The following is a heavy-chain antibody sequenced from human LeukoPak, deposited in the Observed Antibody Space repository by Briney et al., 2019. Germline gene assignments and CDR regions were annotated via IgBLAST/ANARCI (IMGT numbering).Heavy chain of an antibody. CDR3: ARELTVGATIDY. Sequence: PGGSLRLSCAASGFTFSTYYMSWVRQAPGRGREWVSGIYGGGNSYYAESVTGRFTISRDNSRNTLHLQMNSLRGEDTAVYYCARELTVGATIDYWGQGTLVTVSS. CDR1: GFTFSTYY. J-gene: IGHJ4*02. CDR2: IYGGGNS. D-gene: IGHD1-26*01. V-gene: IGHV3-66*02.